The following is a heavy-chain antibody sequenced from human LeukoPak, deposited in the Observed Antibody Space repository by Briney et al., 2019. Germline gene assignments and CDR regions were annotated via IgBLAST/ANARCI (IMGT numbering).Heavy chain of an antibody. CDR2: MNPNSGNT. V-gene: IGHV1-8*03. Sequence: ASVKVSCKASGYTFTGYYMHWVRQAPGQGLEWMGWMNPNSGNTGYAQKFQGRVTITRNTSISTAYMELSSLRSEDTAVYYCARVSGKYSSSWYDFDYWGQGTLVTVSS. D-gene: IGHD6-13*01. J-gene: IGHJ4*02. CDR1: GYTFTGYY. CDR3: ARVSGKYSSSWYDFDY.